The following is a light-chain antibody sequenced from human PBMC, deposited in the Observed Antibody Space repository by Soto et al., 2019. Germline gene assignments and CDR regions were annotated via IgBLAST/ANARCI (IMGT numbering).Light chain of an antibody. Sequence: QTVVTQEPSFSVSPGRTVTLTCGLRSGSVSTNYYPSWYQQSPGQAPRTLIYSTNIRSSGVPDRFSGSILGNKAALTITGAQAVDESHYYCMLYMGGLISVFGGGTNLTVL. V-gene: IGLV8-61*01. J-gene: IGLJ3*02. CDR1: SGSVSTNYY. CDR2: STN. CDR3: MLYMGGLISV.